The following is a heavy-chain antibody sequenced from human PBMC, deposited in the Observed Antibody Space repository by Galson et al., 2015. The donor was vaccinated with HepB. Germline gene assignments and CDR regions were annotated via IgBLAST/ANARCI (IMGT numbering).Heavy chain of an antibody. Sequence: QSGAEVKKPGESLRISCKGSGYNFASYWITWVRQMPGKGLEWMGRIDPSDSYTNYSPSFQGHVTISADKSISTAYLQWSSLRASDTAMYYCARQGYGSALIPRTDVWGQGTTVTVSS. D-gene: IGHD3-10*01. J-gene: IGHJ6*02. V-gene: IGHV5-10-1*01. CDR1: GYNFASYW. CDR3: ARQGYGSALIPRTDV. CDR2: IDPSDSYT.